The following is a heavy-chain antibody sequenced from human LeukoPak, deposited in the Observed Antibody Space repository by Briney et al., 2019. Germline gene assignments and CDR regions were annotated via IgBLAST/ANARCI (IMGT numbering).Heavy chain of an antibody. D-gene: IGHD1-26*01. V-gene: IGHV3-23*01. Sequence: GGSLRLSCAASGFTFSNNAMSWVRQAPGKGLEWVSATSTSGGSAYYADSVKGRFTISRDNSKSTLYLQMDSLRADDTAVYYCARYSGSYYYPPAWDLWGQGTLVTVSS. J-gene: IGHJ4*02. CDR3: ARYSGSYYYPPAWDL. CDR2: TSTSGGSA. CDR1: GFTFSNNA.